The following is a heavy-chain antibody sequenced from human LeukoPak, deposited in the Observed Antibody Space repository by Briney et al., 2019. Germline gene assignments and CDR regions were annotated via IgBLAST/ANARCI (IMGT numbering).Heavy chain of an antibody. J-gene: IGHJ4*02. D-gene: IGHD5-24*01. CDR2: IYPRDGST. CDR3: ARDEDAFDY. CDR1: GYSFTSNY. Sequence: ASVKVSCKASGYSFTSNYIHWARQAPGQGLEWMGLIYPRDGSTNYAQKFQGRVTVTRDTSTSTVHMELSGVRSEDRGVYYCARDEDAFDYWGEGGLVTVSS. V-gene: IGHV1-46*01.